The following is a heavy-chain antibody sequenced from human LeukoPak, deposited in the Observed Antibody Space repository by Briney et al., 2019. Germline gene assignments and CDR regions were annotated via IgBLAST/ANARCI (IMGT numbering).Heavy chain of an antibody. V-gene: IGHV4-59*01. CDR2: IYYSRST. Sequence: SETLSLTCTVSGGSISSYYWSWIRQPRGKGLERIGYIYYSRSTNYNPSLKSRVTISVDTSKNQFSLKLSSVTAADTAVYYCARGGYGLAMVYYYYYGMDVWGQGTTVTVSS. D-gene: IGHD5-18*01. CDR3: ARGGYGLAMVYYYYYGMDV. CDR1: GGSISSYY. J-gene: IGHJ6*02.